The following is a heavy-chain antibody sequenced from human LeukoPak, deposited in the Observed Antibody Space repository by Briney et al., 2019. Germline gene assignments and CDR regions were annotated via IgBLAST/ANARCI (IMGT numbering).Heavy chain of an antibody. J-gene: IGHJ4*02. D-gene: IGHD3-3*01. Sequence: GGSLRLSCAASGFSFSVYVMNWVRQAPGKGLEWVSYINSGSSDIHYTESVRGRFAISRDNAKKTLYLQMNSLRAEDTAVYYCARDTYEPGLIDFWGQGTLVSVSS. CDR3: ARDTYEPGLIDF. CDR1: GFSFSVYV. CDR2: INSGSSDI. V-gene: IGHV3-21*05.